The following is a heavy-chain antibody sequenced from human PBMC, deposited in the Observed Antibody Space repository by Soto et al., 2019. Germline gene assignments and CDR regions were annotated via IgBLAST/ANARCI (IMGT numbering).Heavy chain of an antibody. V-gene: IGHV1-2*02. CDR2: INPKFGDT. CDR3: ARNMDYYYGPGSGNGHGV. Sequence: QVQLVQSGAEVKEPGDSVRVSCEASGYTFTAYYIHWVRQAPGQGREWMGWINPKFGDTTYAQDFQGRLTLTRDMSISTVYTDLSRLTSDDTAIYYCARNMDYYYGPGSGNGHGVWGQGTTVNVFS. CDR1: GYTFTAYY. J-gene: IGHJ6*02. D-gene: IGHD3-10*01.